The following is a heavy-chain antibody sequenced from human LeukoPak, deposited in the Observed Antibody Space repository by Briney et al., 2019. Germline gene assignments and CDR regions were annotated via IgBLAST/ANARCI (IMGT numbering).Heavy chain of an antibody. Sequence: GGSLRLSCAASGFTFSSYAMHWVRQAPGKGLEWVAVISYDGSNKYYADSVKGRFTTSRDNSKNTLYLQMNSLRPEDTAVYYCATKWELGYWGQGTLVTVSS. CDR1: GFTFSSYA. CDR3: ATKWELGY. J-gene: IGHJ4*02. D-gene: IGHD1-26*01. CDR2: ISYDGSNK. V-gene: IGHV3-30-3*01.